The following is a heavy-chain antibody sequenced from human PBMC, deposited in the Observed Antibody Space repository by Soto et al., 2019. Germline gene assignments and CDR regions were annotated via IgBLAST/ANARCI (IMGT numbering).Heavy chain of an antibody. Sequence: QDQLVQSGVEVKKPGASVKVSCKASGYSFTNYGITWVRQAPGQGFEWMGWISAYNGNTNYAQKFQGRVTLTTDASTSTAYVELRSPRSDDTAVYYCARDRGVAPPVAGNTHYYYYMDVWGKGTTVTVSS. CDR3: ARDRGVAPPVAGNTHYYYYMDV. D-gene: IGHD6-19*01. CDR1: GYSFTNYG. V-gene: IGHV1-18*01. CDR2: ISAYNGNT. J-gene: IGHJ6*03.